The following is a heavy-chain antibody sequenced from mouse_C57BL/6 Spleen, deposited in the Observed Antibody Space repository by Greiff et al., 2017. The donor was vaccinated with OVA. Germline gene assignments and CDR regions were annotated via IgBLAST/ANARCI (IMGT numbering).Heavy chain of an antibody. CDR1: GYTFTSYW. CDR3: ARKRAYYGSSPGYFDV. Sequence: QVQLQQPGAELVKPGASVKMSCKASGYTFTSYWITWVKQRPGQGLEWIGDIYPGSGSTNYNEKFKSKATLTVDTSSSTAYMQLSSLTSEDSAVYYCARKRAYYGSSPGYFDVWGTGTTVTVSS. D-gene: IGHD1-1*01. J-gene: IGHJ1*03. CDR2: IYPGSGST. V-gene: IGHV1-55*01.